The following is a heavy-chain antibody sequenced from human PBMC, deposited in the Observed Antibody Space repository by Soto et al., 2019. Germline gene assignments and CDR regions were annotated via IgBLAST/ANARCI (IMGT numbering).Heavy chain of an antibody. CDR3: ARVGYSYGTFDY. V-gene: IGHV3-7*03. J-gene: IGHJ4*02. CDR1: GFTFSSYW. D-gene: IGHD5-18*01. Sequence: GSLRLSCAASGFTFSSYWMSGVRQAPGKGLEWVANIKQDGSEKYYVDSVKGRSTISRDNAKNSLYLQMNSLRAEDTAVYYCARVGYSYGTFDYWGQGTLVTVSS. CDR2: IKQDGSEK.